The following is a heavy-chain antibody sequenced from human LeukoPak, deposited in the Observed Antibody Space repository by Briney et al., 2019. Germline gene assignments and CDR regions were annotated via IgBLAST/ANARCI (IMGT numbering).Heavy chain of an antibody. CDR3: AKAPAAATKYYYGMDV. J-gene: IGHJ6*02. Sequence: PGGSLRPSCAASGFTFSSYAMSWVRQAPGKGLEWVSAISGSGGSTYYAHSVKGRFTISRDNSKNTLFLHMNSLRVEDTAVYYCAKAPAAATKYYYGMDVWGQGTAVTVSS. CDR1: GFTFSSYA. D-gene: IGHD6-13*01. CDR2: ISGSGGST. V-gene: IGHV3-23*01.